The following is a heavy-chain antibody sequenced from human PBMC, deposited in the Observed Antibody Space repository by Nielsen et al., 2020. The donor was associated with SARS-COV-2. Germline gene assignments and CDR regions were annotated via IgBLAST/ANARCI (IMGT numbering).Heavy chain of an antibody. D-gene: IGHD5-12*01. CDR2: IWYDGSNK. CDR3: ARGAEVAGWGVLDY. CDR1: GFTFSSYG. J-gene: IGHJ4*02. Sequence: GESLKISCEASGFTFSSYGMHWVRQAPGKGLEWVAVIWYDGSNKYYADSVKDRFTISRDNSKNTLYLQMNSLRAEDTAVYYCARGAEVAGWGVLDYWGQGTLVTVSS. V-gene: IGHV3-33*01.